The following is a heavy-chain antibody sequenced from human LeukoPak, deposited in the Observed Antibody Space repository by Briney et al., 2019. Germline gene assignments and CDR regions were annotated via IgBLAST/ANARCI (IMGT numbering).Heavy chain of an antibody. V-gene: IGHV1-2*02. D-gene: IGHD3-22*01. Sequence: ASVKVSCKASGFTFTSYYMHWVRQAPGQGLEWMGIINPTGGSTSYAQKFQGRVTMTRDTSIGTAYMELNRLRSDDTAVYYCARGSYDSSDFEYFHHWGQGTLVTVSS. CDR3: ARGSYDSSDFEYFHH. J-gene: IGHJ1*01. CDR2: INPTGGST. CDR1: GFTFTSYY.